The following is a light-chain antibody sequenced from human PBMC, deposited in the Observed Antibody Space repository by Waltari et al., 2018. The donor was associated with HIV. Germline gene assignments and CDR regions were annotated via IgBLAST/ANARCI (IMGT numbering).Light chain of an antibody. J-gene: IGLJ2*01. CDR2: SND. V-gene: IGLV1-44*01. CDR3: AVWDDSLNGVV. CDR1: RSNIGTNA. Sequence: QSVLTQPPSASATPGQGVGHSCSGSRSNIGTNAVNRYQHLPGTAPKLLIYSNDQRPSGVPDRISGSKSGTSASLAISGLQSEDEADYYCAVWDDSLNGVVFGGGTKLTVL.